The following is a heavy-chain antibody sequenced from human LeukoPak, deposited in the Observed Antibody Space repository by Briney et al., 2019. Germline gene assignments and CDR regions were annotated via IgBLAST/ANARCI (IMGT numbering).Heavy chain of an antibody. Sequence: SETLSLTCTVSSGSISYDYWSWIRQSPGKGLEWIGYVYYSGSTNYNPSLKSRVTVSVDTSKNLFSLKISSVTAADTAVYYCARGRSGLPISWGQGTLVTVSS. D-gene: IGHD3-16*01. V-gene: IGHV4-59*01. CDR1: SGSISYDY. CDR3: ARGRSGLPIS. CDR2: VYYSGST. J-gene: IGHJ5*02.